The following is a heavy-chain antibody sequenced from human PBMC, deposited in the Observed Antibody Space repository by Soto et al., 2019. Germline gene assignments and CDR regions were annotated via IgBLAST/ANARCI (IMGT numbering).Heavy chain of an antibody. J-gene: IGHJ3*02. CDR1: GFTFSSYG. CDR3: PRGPVYYDSSGTWAFDI. CDR2: IWYDGSNK. D-gene: IGHD3-22*01. Sequence: QVQLVESGGGVVQPGRSLRLSCAASGFTFSSYGMHWVRQAPGKGLEWVAVIWYDGSNKYYADSVKRRFTISRDNSKNTLYLQMNSLRAEDTAVYYCPRGPVYYDSSGTWAFDIWGQGTMVTVSS. V-gene: IGHV3-33*01.